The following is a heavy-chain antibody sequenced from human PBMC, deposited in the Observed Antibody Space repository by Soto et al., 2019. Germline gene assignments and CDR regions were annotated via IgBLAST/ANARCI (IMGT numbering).Heavy chain of an antibody. J-gene: IGHJ6*02. Sequence: EVQLLESGGGLVQPGGSLRLSCAASGFTFSSYAMSWVHQAPGKGLEWVSAISGSGGSTYYADSVKGRFTISRDNSKNTLYLQMNSLRAEDTAVYYCAKAGGSDSSGYYYYYGMDVWGQGTTVTVSS. CDR3: AKAGGSDSSGYYYYYGMDV. CDR1: GFTFSSYA. V-gene: IGHV3-23*01. CDR2: ISGSGGST. D-gene: IGHD3-22*01.